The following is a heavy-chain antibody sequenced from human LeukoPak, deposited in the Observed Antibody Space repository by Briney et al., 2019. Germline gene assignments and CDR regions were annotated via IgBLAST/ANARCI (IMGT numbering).Heavy chain of an antibody. D-gene: IGHD6-13*01. Sequence: GASVKVSCKASGYTFTSYGISWVRQAPGQGLEWMGWISAYNGNTNYAQKLQGRVTMTTDTSTSTAYMELSRLRSDDTAVYYCARGQQQLVQNYYMDVWGKGTTVTVSS. CDR2: ISAYNGNT. CDR3: ARGQQQLVQNYYMDV. V-gene: IGHV1-18*01. CDR1: GYTFTSYG. J-gene: IGHJ6*03.